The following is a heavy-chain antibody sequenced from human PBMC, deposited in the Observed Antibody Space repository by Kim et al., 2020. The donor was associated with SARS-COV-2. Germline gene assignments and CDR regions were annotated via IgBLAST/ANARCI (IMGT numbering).Heavy chain of an antibody. Sequence: SETLSLTCTVSGGSISSGSYYWSWIRQPAGKGLEWIGRIYTSGSTNYNPSLKSRVTISVDTSKNQFSLKLSSVTAADTAVYYCARDWGGLDILTGYYTARYFDLWGRGTLVTVSS. V-gene: IGHV4-61*02. CDR2: IYTSGST. J-gene: IGHJ2*01. CDR3: ARDWGGLDILTGYYTARYFDL. CDR1: GGSISSGSYY. D-gene: IGHD3-9*01.